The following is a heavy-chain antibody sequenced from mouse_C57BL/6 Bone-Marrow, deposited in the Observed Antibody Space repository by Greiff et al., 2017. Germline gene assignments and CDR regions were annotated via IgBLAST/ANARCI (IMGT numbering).Heavy chain of an antibody. CDR1: GFTFSSYA. CDR2: ISSGGDYI. D-gene: IGHD4-1*01. V-gene: IGHV5-9-1*02. J-gene: IGHJ2*01. CDR3: TRTLTGVAY. Sequence: DVMLVESGEGLVKPGGSLKLSCAASGFTFSSYAMSWVRQTPEKRLEWVAYISSGGDYIYYADTVKGRFTISRDNARNTLYLQMSSLKSEDTAMYYCTRTLTGVAYWGQGTTLTVSS.